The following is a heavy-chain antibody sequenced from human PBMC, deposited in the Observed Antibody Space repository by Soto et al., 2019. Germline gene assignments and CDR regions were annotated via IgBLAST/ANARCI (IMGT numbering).Heavy chain of an antibody. D-gene: IGHD5-18*01. V-gene: IGHV3-11*06. J-gene: IGHJ4*02. Sequence: GGSLRLSCAASGFTFSDYYMSWIRQAPGKGLEWVSYISSSISYTNYADSVKGRFTISRDNAKNSLYLQMNSLRAEDTAVYYCARYIYGYVDYWGPGTLVTVSS. CDR1: GFTFSDYY. CDR3: ARYIYGYVDY. CDR2: ISSSISYT.